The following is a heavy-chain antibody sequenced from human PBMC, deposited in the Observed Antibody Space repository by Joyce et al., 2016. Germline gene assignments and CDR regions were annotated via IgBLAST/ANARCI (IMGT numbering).Heavy chain of an antibody. J-gene: IGHJ6*02. V-gene: IGHV3-21*02. CDR2: ISGDRMCI. Sequence: ELQLVESGGGRVKPGGSRKISCAASGFRFSTLSMSWFRQAPGKGLGWVSAISGDRMCIFHADSVRGRFTVSRDNAENSLYLQMKSLRVEDTAVYFCARGGLGYDYSMDVWGQGTTVIVSS. D-gene: IGHD2-21*01. CDR1: GFRFSTLS. CDR3: ARGGLGYDYSMDV.